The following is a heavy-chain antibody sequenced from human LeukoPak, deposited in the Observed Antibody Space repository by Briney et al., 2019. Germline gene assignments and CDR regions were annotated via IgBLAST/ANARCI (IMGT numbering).Heavy chain of an antibody. Sequence: GGSLRLSCAASGFTFRSYAMNWVRQAPGKGLEWVSSISSSSSYIYYADSVKGRFTISRDNAKNSLYLQMNSLRAEDTAVYYCARSMVRGVTDWGQGTLVTVSS. CDR3: ARSMVRGVTD. D-gene: IGHD3-10*01. CDR1: GFTFRSYA. V-gene: IGHV3-21*01. J-gene: IGHJ4*02. CDR2: ISSSSSYI.